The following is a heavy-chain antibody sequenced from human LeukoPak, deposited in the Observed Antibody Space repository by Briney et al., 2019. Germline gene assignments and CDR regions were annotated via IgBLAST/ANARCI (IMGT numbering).Heavy chain of an antibody. V-gene: IGHV4-39*07. CDR1: GGSINSTSYY. CDR2: IYYSGST. D-gene: IGHD3-10*01. Sequence: SETLSLTCTVSGGSINSTSYYWGWIRQPPGKGLEWIGSIYYSGSTYYNLSLKSRVTISVDTSKNQFSLKLSSVTAADTAVYYCARSDGYGLVGIWGQGTMVTVSS. J-gene: IGHJ3*02. CDR3: ARSDGYGLVGI.